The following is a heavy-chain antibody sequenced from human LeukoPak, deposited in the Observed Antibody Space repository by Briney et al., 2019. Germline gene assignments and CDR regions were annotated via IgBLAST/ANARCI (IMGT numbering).Heavy chain of an antibody. CDR3: ARELKITFGGVIVSIFDY. J-gene: IGHJ4*02. CDR2: IYYSGST. CDR1: GGSISSYY. Sequence: PETLSLTCTVSGGSISSYYWGWIRQPPGKGLEWIGSIYYSGSTYNNPSLKSRVTISVDTSKNQFSLKLSSVTAADTAVYYCARELKITFGGVIVSIFDYWGQGTLVTVSS. V-gene: IGHV4-39*07. D-gene: IGHD3-16*02.